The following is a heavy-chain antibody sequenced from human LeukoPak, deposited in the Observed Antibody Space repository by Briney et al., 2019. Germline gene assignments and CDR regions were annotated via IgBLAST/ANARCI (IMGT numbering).Heavy chain of an antibody. CDR3: ARQTTGVIFDY. CDR1: GGSISSYY. CDR2: IYYSGST. J-gene: IGHJ4*02. V-gene: IGHV4-59*01. D-gene: IGHD1-1*01. Sequence: SETLSLTRTVSGGSISSYYWSWIRQPPGKGLEWIGYIYYSGSTNYNPSLKSRVTISVDTSKNQFSLKLSSVTAADTAVYYCARQTTGVIFDYWGQGTLVTVSS.